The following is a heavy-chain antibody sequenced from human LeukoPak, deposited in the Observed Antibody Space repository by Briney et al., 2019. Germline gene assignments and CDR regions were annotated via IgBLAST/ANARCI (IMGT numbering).Heavy chain of an antibody. J-gene: IGHJ5*02. D-gene: IGHD3-22*01. CDR1: GFTFSSYI. CDR3: ARGAHDSSGT. Sequence: GGSLRLFCAASGFTFSSYIMIWVRQAPGKGLEWVSSISSSSSYIYYADSVKGRFTISRDNAKNSLYLQMNSLRAEDTAVYYCARGAHDSSGTWGQGTLVTVSS. V-gene: IGHV3-21*01. CDR2: ISSSSSYI.